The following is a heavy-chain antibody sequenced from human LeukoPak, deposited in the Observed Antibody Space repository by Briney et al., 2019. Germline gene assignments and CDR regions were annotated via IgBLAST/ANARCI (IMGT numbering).Heavy chain of an antibody. Sequence: ASVRVSCKDPGYTSTVYDRNWVRQATGQGLEWMGWMNPNTGDTDYAQKFQGRVTMTRNTSIDTAYIELSGLRSEDTAIYYCTLGSLSGSSRHYWGQGTLLTVSS. V-gene: IGHV1-8*01. CDR3: TLGSLSGSSRHY. D-gene: IGHD1-26*01. J-gene: IGHJ4*02. CDR2: MNPNTGDT. CDR1: GYTSTVYD.